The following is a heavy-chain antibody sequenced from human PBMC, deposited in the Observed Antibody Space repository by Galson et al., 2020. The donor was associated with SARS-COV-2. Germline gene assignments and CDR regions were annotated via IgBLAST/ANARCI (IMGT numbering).Heavy chain of an antibody. CDR2: ISDGGGST. J-gene: IGHJ4*02. Sequence: GGSLRLSCAASGFTFSSYAMTWVRQAPGKGLEWVSVISDGGGSTYYADSVKGRFTISRDNSKNTLYLQMNSLRAEDTAVYYCAKSRYCSSNRCRGFDYWGQGTLVTVSS. CDR3: AKSRYCSSNRCRGFDY. CDR1: GFTFSSYA. D-gene: IGHD2-2*01. V-gene: IGHV3-23*01.